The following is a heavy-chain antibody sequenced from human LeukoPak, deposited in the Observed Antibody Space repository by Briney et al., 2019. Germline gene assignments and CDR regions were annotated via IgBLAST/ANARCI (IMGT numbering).Heavy chain of an antibody. Sequence: SETLSLTCTVSGGSISGYYWSWIRQPPGKRLEWIGYISTGGSTNYNRSLKSPVTMSVDTSKNQFSLKLSSVTAADTAVYYCVRQGFCGNCFDPWGQGTLVTVSS. V-gene: IGHV4-59*08. CDR2: ISTGGST. CDR1: GGSISGYY. J-gene: IGHJ5*02. CDR3: VRQGFCGNCFDP.